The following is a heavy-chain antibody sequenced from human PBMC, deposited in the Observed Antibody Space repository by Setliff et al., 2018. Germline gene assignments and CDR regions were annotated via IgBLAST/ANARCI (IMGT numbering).Heavy chain of an antibody. V-gene: IGHV1-8*02. CDR2: MNPNSGNT. CDR1: GYTFTSYD. J-gene: IGHJ4*02. CDR3: ARAKGYCSSTSCRIYYFDY. D-gene: IGHD2-2*01. Sequence: ASVKVSCKASGYTFTSYDINWVRQATGQGLEWMGWMNPNSGNTGYAQNFQGRVTMTRNTSISTAYMELSSLRFEDTAVYYCARAKGYCSSTSCRIYYFDYWGQGTLVTVS.